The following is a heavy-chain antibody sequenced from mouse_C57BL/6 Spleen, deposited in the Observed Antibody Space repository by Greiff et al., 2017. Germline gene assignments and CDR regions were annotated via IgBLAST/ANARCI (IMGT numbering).Heavy chain of an antibody. CDR1: GFSLTSYG. CDR3: ARANYDPYYCDY. Sequence: QVQLKQSGPGLVQPSQSLSITCTVSGFSLTSYGVHWVRQSPGTGLEWLGVIRSGGSTDYNAAFISRLSISKDNSKSQAFFKMKSQQADDTAKYDSARANYDPYYCDYWGQGTTLTVAS. CDR2: IRSGGST. D-gene: IGHD1-1*01. J-gene: IGHJ2*01. V-gene: IGHV2-2*01.